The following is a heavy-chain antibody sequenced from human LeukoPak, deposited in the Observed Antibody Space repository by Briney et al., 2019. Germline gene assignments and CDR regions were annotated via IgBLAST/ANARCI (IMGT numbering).Heavy chain of an antibody. D-gene: IGHD2-15*01. V-gene: IGHV4-59*01. Sequence: SETLSLTCTVSGGSISTYYWSWIRQPPGKGLEWIAYIYYSGSTKYNPSLKSRVTISVDTSKNQFSLKLFSVTAADTAVYYCARETVGSCSGNTSLNWFDPWGQGTLVTVSS. J-gene: IGHJ5*02. CDR3: ARETVGSCSGNTSLNWFDP. CDR2: IYYSGST. CDR1: GGSISTYY.